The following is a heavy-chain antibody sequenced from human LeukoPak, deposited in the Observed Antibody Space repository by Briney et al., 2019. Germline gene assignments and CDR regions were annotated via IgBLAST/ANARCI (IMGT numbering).Heavy chain of an antibody. Sequence: PGGSLRLSCAASGFSFSNYWMSWVRQAPGKGLEWVANIKQDGSEKYYVDSVKGRFTISRDNAEKSLYLQMNSLRAEDTAVYYCARPPFYCSGGTCYRYYFDYWGQGTLVTVSS. CDR1: GFSFSNYW. CDR3: ARPPFYCSGGTCYRYYFDY. D-gene: IGHD2-15*01. V-gene: IGHV3-7*01. CDR2: IKQDGSEK. J-gene: IGHJ4*02.